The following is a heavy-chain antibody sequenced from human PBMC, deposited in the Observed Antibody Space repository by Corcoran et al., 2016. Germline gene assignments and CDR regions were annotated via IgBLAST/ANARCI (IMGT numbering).Heavy chain of an antibody. J-gene: IGHJ4*02. V-gene: IGHV2-70*04. Sequence: QVTLKESGPALVKPTQTLTVTCTSSGDSLSTRGVRTSWIRQPPGKALEWLARIDWNDDKFYSTSLRTRLSVSKDTSKNQVVLTMTNMDPVDTATYFCARTTADSNFDYWGQGTPVTVSS. D-gene: IGHD4-4*01. CDR3: ARTTADSNFDY. CDR2: IDWNDDK. CDR1: GDSLSTRGVR.